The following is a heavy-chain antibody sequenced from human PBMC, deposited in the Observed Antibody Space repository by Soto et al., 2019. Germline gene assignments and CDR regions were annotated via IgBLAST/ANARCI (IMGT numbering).Heavy chain of an antibody. CDR3: AREGRSSEGYYYYGMDV. Sequence: PSQTLSLTCAISGDSVSSNSAAWNWIRQSPSRGLEWLGRTYYRSKWYNDYAVSVKSRITINPDTSKNQFSLQLNSVTPEDTAVYYCAREGRSSEGYYYYGMDVWGQGTTVTVSS. CDR1: GDSVSSNSAA. J-gene: IGHJ6*02. CDR2: TYYRSKWYN. V-gene: IGHV6-1*01. D-gene: IGHD6-6*01.